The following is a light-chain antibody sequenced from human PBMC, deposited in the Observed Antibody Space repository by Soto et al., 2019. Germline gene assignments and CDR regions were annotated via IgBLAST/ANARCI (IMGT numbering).Light chain of an antibody. J-gene: IGKJ1*01. CDR1: QSVSRT. V-gene: IGKV3-15*01. CDR2: GAS. CDR3: QHYNNWPPWT. Sequence: ERVLTQSPATLSVSPGERATLSCRASQSVSRTLAWYQQQPGQAPRLLIYGASTRVTGIPARFSCSGSRTDFTLTISSLQSEDFSVYYCQHYNNWPPWTFGQGTKVEMK.